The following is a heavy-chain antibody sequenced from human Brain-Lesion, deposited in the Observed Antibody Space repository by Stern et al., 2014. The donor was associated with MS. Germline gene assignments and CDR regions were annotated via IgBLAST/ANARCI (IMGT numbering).Heavy chain of an antibody. CDR2: IFNSGST. V-gene: IGHV4-61*02. CDR1: GGSISSGGFY. Sequence: VQLEESGPGLVKPSQTLSLSCTVSGGSISSGGFYWSWIRQPAGKGLEWIGRIFNSGSTSYNPSLKSRVTISIDTSKNQFSRRLNSRTAADTAVYYCARGRVVPGFQYYATDVWGQGTTVIVSS. CDR3: ARGRVVPGFQYYATDV. D-gene: IGHD2-2*01. J-gene: IGHJ6*02.